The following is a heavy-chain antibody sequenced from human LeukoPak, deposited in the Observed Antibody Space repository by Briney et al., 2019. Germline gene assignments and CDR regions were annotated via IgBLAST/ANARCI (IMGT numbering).Heavy chain of an antibody. CDR2: ISYDGSNK. CDR1: GLTFSTYA. D-gene: IGHD3-22*01. V-gene: IGHV3-30-3*01. J-gene: IGHJ4*02. Sequence: GGSLRLSCSASGLTFSTYAMHWVRQAPGKGLEWVAVISYDGSNKYYADSVKGRFTISRDNSKNTLYLQMNSLRAEDTAVYYCARDAYYYDSSGYWFDYWGQGTLVTVSS. CDR3: ARDAYYYDSSGYWFDY.